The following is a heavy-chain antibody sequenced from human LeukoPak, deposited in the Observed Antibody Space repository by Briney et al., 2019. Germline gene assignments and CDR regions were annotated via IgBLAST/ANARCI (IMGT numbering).Heavy chain of an antibody. J-gene: IGHJ5*02. CDR2: INPNSGGT. V-gene: IGHV1-2*02. D-gene: IGHD3-3*01. Sequence: ASVKVSCKASGYTFTGYYMHWVRQAPGQGLEWMGWINPNSGGTNYAQKFQGRVTMTRDTSISTAYIELSRLRSDDTAVYYCARGPTYDFWSGYYLSADPWGQGTLVTVSS. CDR3: ARGPTYDFWSGYYLSADP. CDR1: GYTFTGYY.